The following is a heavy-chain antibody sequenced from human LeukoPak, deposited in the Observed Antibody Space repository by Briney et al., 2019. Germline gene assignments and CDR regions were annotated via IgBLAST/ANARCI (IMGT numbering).Heavy chain of an antibody. CDR3: ATLRRSGWYIGD. Sequence: ASVKVSCKASGYTFTDYYMHWVRQAPGQGLEWMGWINPYSGGTNYAEKFQGRVTMTRDTSITTAYMGLSSLRSDDTAMYYCATLRRSGWYIGDWGQGTLVTVSS. CDR2: INPYSGGT. J-gene: IGHJ4*02. CDR1: GYTFTDYY. D-gene: IGHD6-19*01. V-gene: IGHV1-2*02.